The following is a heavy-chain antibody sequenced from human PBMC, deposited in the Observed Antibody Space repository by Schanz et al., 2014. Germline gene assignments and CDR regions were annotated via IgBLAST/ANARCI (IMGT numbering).Heavy chain of an antibody. CDR2: ISASGGFT. D-gene: IGHD6-19*01. CDR3: TKDLGDTSGWSDAIDN. CDR1: GFTFSNYA. Sequence: SCAASGFTFSNYAMSWVRHAPGMGLEWVSIISASGGFTHSADSVKGRFTISRDNAKKMRYLQMNSRRDDDTAVYYCTKDLGDTSGWSDAIDNWGQGVMINVSS. V-gene: IGHV3-23*01. J-gene: IGHJ3*02.